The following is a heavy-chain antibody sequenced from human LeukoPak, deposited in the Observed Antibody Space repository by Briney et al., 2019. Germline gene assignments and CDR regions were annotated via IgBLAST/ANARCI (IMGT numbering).Heavy chain of an antibody. CDR2: IYPGDSDA. CDR3: ARLADTAMSA. Sequence: GESLKISCQGSGYTFTSYWIAWVRQMPGKGLEWMGIIYPGDSDARYSPSFQGQVTISADKSISTAYLQWSSLKASDTAMYYCARLADTAMSAWGQGTLVTVSS. D-gene: IGHD5-18*01. J-gene: IGHJ4*02. CDR1: GYTFTSYW. V-gene: IGHV5-51*01.